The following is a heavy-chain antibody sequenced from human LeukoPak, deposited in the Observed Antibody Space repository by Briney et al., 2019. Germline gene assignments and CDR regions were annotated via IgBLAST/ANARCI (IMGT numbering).Heavy chain of an antibody. J-gene: IGHJ3*02. Sequence: ASVKVSCKASGYTFTSYGISWVRQAPGQGLEWMGWISAYNGNTNYAQKLQGRVTMTTDTSTSTAYMELRSLRSDDTAVYYCARVAPPGLITFGGVIAIDAFDIWGQGTMVTVSS. V-gene: IGHV1-18*01. CDR3: ARVAPPGLITFGGVIAIDAFDI. CDR1: GYTFTSYG. CDR2: ISAYNGNT. D-gene: IGHD3-16*02.